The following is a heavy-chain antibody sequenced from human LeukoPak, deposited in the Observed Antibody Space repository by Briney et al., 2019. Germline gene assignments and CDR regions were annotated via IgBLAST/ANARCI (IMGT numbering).Heavy chain of an antibody. CDR1: GFTFSNYG. J-gene: IGHJ4*02. V-gene: IGHV3-23*01. CDR2: ISGSGDST. Sequence: GGTLRLSCAASGFTFSNYGMSWVRQAPGKGLEWVSSISGSGDSTYYADSVKGRFTISRDNSKNTLYLQMNSLRAEDTAVYYCAREGDCSSTSCYVSVCLLLWFGELLYLVFFFGDKDDYWGQGTLVTVSS. D-gene: IGHD3-10*01. CDR3: AREGDCSSTSCYVSVCLLLWFGELLYLVFFFGDKDDY.